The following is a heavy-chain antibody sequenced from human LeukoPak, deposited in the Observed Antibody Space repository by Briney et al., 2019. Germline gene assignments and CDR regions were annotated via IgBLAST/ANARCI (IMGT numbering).Heavy chain of an antibody. Sequence: SETLSLTCTVSGGSISSYYLSWIRQPPGKGLEWIGYIYYSGSTNYNPSLKSRVTISVDTSKNQFSLKLSSVTAADTAVYYCARDAGSGVGAFDIWGQGTMVTVSS. J-gene: IGHJ3*02. D-gene: IGHD3-10*01. CDR1: GGSISSYY. CDR2: IYYSGST. CDR3: ARDAGSGVGAFDI. V-gene: IGHV4-59*01.